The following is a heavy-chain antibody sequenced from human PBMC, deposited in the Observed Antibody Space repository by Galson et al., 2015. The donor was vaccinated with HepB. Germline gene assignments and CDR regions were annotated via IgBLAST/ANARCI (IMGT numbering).Heavy chain of an antibody. D-gene: IGHD3-10*01. CDR2: ISGSGGST. CDR3: AKDLVWFGELSHTYFDY. CDR1: GFTFSSYA. J-gene: IGHJ4*02. Sequence: SLRLSCAASGFTFSSYAMSWVRQAPGKGLEWVSAISGSGGSTYYADSVRGRFTISRDNSKNTLYLQMNSLRAEDTAVYYCAKDLVWFGELSHTYFDYWGPGTLVTVSS. V-gene: IGHV3-23*01.